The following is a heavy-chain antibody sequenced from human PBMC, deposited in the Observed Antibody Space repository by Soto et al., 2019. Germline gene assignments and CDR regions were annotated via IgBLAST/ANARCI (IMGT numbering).Heavy chain of an antibody. CDR3: AKDLQNRLSDYGPAATSLVFDY. J-gene: IGHJ4*02. V-gene: IGHV3-30*18. CDR2: ISYDGSNK. D-gene: IGHD2-15*01. CDR1: GFIFSTYA. Sequence: GGSLRLSCAASGFIFSTYAMHWVRQAPGKGLEWVAIISYDGSNKYYADSVKGRFTISRDNSKNTLYLQMNSLRAEDTAVYYCAKDLQNRLSDYGPAATSLVFDYWGQGALVTVSS.